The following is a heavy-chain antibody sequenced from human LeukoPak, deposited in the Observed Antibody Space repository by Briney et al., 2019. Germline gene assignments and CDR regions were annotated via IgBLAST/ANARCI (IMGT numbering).Heavy chain of an antibody. CDR3: ATLDYYDSSAYYSDY. Sequence: ASVKVSCKASGYTFSNYGISWVRQAPGQGLEWMGWISSYNDNTNYAQIRQGRVTLTTDTSTSTAYLELRGLRSEDTAVYYCATLDYYDSSAYYSDYWGQGTLVTVSS. CDR2: ISSYNDNT. J-gene: IGHJ4*02. V-gene: IGHV1-18*01. CDR1: GYTFSNYG. D-gene: IGHD3-22*01.